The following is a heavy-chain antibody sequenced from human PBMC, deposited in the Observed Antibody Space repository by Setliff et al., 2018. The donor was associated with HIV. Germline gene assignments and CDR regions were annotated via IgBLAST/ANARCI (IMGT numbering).Heavy chain of an antibody. CDR2: IHTSGST. J-gene: IGHJ5*02. Sequence: SETLSLTCSVSSDSISSGSYYWSWIRLPAGKGLEWIGQIHTSGSTNYNPSLKSRLTISIDTSKNQFSLKLNSVTATDTAVYYCARRTFGSGQIDPWGQGTLVTVSS. D-gene: IGHD3-16*01. V-gene: IGHV4-61*09. CDR3: ARRTFGSGQIDP. CDR1: SDSISSGSYY.